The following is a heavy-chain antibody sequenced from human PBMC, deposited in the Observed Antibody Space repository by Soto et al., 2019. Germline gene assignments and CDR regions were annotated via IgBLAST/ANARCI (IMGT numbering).Heavy chain of an antibody. J-gene: IGHJ4*02. Sequence: GGSLRLSCTASGFTFGDDAMSWFRQAPGKGLEWVGFIRSKAYGGTTEYAASVKGRFTISRDDSKSIAYLQMNSLKTEDTAVYYCTRDRGYYDSSGYYLNPFFDYWGQGTLVTVSS. D-gene: IGHD3-22*01. CDR3: TRDRGYYDSSGYYLNPFFDY. CDR1: GFTFGDDA. V-gene: IGHV3-49*03. CDR2: IRSKAYGGTT.